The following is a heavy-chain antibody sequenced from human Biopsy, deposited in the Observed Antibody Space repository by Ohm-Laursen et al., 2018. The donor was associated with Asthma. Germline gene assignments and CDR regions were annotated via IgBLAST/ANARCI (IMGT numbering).Heavy chain of an antibody. Sequence: SSVKVSCKSLGDTFNTYVIGWVRQAPGQGLEWMGGINSVFGTTTYPQKFQDRVTITADDSTSTVYTELSSLRSEDTAVYYCARKAGSCISRTCYSLDFWGQGTLVTVSS. CDR3: ARKAGSCISRTCYSLDF. CDR1: GDTFNTYV. CDR2: INSVFGTT. J-gene: IGHJ4*02. D-gene: IGHD2-2*01. V-gene: IGHV1-69*01.